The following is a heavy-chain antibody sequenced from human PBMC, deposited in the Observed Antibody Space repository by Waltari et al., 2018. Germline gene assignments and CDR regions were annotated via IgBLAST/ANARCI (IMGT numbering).Heavy chain of an antibody. V-gene: IGHV1-69*12. CDR2: INPLFGTT. Sequence: QVQLVQSGAEVKQPGSSMKVSCKASGDTFRRYAISWVRQAPGQGLEWMVGINPLFGTTNYAQKFQGRATMTADEPTSTAYVELRSLKAEDTAVYFCARSYYYDRRANYPSLGAFDSWGQGTLVTVAS. D-gene: IGHD3-22*01. J-gene: IGHJ4*02. CDR1: GDTFRRYA. CDR3: ARSYYYDRRANYPSLGAFDS.